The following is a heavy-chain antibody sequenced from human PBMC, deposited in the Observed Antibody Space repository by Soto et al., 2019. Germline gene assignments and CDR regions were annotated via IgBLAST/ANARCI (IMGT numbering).Heavy chain of an antibody. V-gene: IGHV3-48*02. CDR2: ISSSSSTI. CDR3: ARSPPDKWGIAVAGTLIDF. D-gene: IGHD6-19*01. CDR1: GFTFSNYS. J-gene: IGHJ4*02. Sequence: GGSLRLSCAASGFTFSNYSMNWVRQAPGKGLEWVSYISSSSSTIYYADSVKGRFTISRDNAKNSLYLQMNSLRDEDTAVYYCARSPPDKWGIAVAGTLIDFWGQGTLVTVSS.